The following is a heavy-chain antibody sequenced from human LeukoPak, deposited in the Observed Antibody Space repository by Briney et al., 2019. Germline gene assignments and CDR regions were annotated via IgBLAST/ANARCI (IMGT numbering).Heavy chain of an antibody. J-gene: IGHJ6*02. V-gene: IGHV4-30-2*01. CDR3: ARGSEAAAADV. Sequence: SETLSLTCAVSGGSISSGGYSWSWIRQPPGKGLEWIGYIYHSGSTYYNPSLKSRVTISVGRSKNQFSLKLSSVTAADTAVYYCARGSEAAAADVWGQGTTVTVSS. D-gene: IGHD2-15*01. CDR2: IYHSGST. CDR1: GGSISSGGYS.